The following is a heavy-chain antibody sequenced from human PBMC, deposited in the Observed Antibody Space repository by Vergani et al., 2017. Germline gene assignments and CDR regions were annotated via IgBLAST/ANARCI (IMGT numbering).Heavy chain of an antibody. CDR3: AREWGTISGTMIVVGLGY. D-gene: IGHD3-22*01. CDR1: GFTFSSYG. V-gene: IGHV3-33*01. J-gene: IGHJ4*02. Sequence: QVQLVESGGGVVQPRRSLRLSCAASGFTFSSYGMPWVRQAPGKGLEWVAVIWYDGSNKYYADSVKGRFTISRDNSKNTLYLQMNSLRAEDTAVYYCAREWGTISGTMIVVGLGYWGQGTLVTVSS. CDR2: IWYDGSNK.